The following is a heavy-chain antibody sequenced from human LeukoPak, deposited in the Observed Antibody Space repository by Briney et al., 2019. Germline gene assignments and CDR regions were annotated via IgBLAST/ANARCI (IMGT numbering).Heavy chain of an antibody. CDR1: GGSISSGSYY. CDR2: IYTSGST. V-gene: IGHV4-61*02. CDR3: ARQEGGYYGDYLNWFDP. J-gene: IGHJ5*02. D-gene: IGHD4-17*01. Sequence: SQTLSLTCTVSGGSISSGSYYWSWIRQPAGKGLEWIGRIYTSGSTNYNPSLKSRVTISVDTSKNQFSLKLSSVTAADTAVYYCARQEGGYYGDYLNWFDPWGQGTLVTVSS.